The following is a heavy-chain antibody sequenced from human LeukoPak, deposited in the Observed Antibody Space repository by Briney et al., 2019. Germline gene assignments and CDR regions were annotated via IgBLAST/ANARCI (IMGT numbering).Heavy chain of an antibody. J-gene: IGHJ4*02. V-gene: IGHV3-30-3*01. Sequence: GGSLRLSCAASGFTFSSYTMHWVRQAPGKGLEWVAVISFDGTNKYYADSVKGRFTISRDNSKNTLYLQMNSLRPEDTAVYYCARAPTPMATVTTLGYWGQGTLVTVSS. D-gene: IGHD4-17*01. CDR3: ARAPTPMATVTTLGY. CDR2: ISFDGTNK. CDR1: GFTFSSYT.